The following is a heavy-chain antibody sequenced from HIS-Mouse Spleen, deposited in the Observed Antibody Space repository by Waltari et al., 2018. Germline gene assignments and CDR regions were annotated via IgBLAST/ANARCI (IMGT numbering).Heavy chain of an antibody. V-gene: IGHV4-39*07. CDR1: GGSISSSSYY. CDR2: IYYSGST. CDR3: ARESPYSSSWYDWYFDL. D-gene: IGHD6-13*01. Sequence: QLQLQESGPGLVKPSETLSLTCTVSGGSISSSSYYWGWIRHPPGKGLGWIGSIYYSGSTYYHPALKSRVTISVDPSKNQFSLKRSSVTAADTAVYYCARESPYSSSWYDWYFDLWGRGTLVTVSS. J-gene: IGHJ2*01.